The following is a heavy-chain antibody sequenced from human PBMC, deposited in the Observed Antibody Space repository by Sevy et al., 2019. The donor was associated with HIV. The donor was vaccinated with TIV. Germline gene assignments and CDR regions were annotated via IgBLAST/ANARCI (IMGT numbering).Heavy chain of an antibody. CDR3: ALERLSSNVAEYFQN. J-gene: IGHJ1*01. D-gene: IGHD1-1*01. Sequence: GESLKISCAASGFTFSSFFMHWVRQAPGKGLEWVATISYDGSNEHYADSMKGRFTISRDNSKNALYLQMNSLRAEDTAVYYCALERLSSNVAEYFQNWGQGTLVTVSS. CDR2: ISYDGSNE. CDR1: GFTFSSFF. V-gene: IGHV3-30-3*01.